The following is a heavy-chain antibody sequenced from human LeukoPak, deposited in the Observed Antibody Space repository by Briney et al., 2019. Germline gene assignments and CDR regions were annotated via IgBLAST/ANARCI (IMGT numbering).Heavy chain of an antibody. J-gene: IGHJ6*02. V-gene: IGHV4-31*03. CDR1: GGSISSGGYY. Sequence: SETLSLTCTVSGGSISSGGYYWSWIRQHPGKGLEWIGYIYYSGSTYYNPSLKSRVTISVDTSKNQFSLKLSSVTAADTAVYYCARLAIAAAGTSLYYYGMDVWGQGTTVTVSS. CDR3: ARLAIAAAGTSLYYYGMDV. D-gene: IGHD6-13*01. CDR2: IYYSGST.